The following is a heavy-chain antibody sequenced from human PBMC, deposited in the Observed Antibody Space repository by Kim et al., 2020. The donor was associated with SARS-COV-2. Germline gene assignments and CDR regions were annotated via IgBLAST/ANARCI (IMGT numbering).Heavy chain of an antibody. Sequence: RYADSVKSRFTSSRDNAKTTLSLQMNSLRVEDTAVYYCARLKGAAYGMDVWGQGTTVTGSS. CDR3: ARLKGAAYGMDV. J-gene: IGHJ6*02. V-gene: IGHV3-74*01.